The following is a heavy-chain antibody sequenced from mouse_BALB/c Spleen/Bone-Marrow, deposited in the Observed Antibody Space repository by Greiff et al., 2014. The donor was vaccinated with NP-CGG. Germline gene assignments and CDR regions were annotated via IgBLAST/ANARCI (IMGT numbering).Heavy chain of an antibody. CDR2: ILPGSGST. J-gene: IGHJ3*01. CDR3: ASFYGRFAY. D-gene: IGHD1-1*02. V-gene: IGHV1-9*01. CDR1: GYTFSSYW. Sequence: VQLQQSGAELMKPGASVKISCKAPGYTFSSYWIEWVKQRPGHGLEWIGEILPGSGSTNYNEKFKGKATFTADTSSNTAYMQLSSLTSEDSAVYYCASFYGRFAYWGQGTLVTVSA.